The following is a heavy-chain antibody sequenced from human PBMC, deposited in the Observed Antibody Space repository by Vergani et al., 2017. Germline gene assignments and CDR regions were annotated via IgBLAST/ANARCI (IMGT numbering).Heavy chain of an antibody. CDR2: IYPGDSEV. CDR1: GYIFSNFW. D-gene: IGHD3-10*01. V-gene: IGHV5-51*01. CDR3: ASGGHGSENGGALQL. J-gene: IGHJ3*01. Sequence: EKQLVQSGSETKKPGESLKISCQAFGYIFSNFWIGWVRQRPGRGLEWMGIIYPGDSEVKSNPTFRGQVIFSVDTSVNTAYLQWRSRQASDTATYCCASGGHGSENGGALQLWGQGTNITVSS.